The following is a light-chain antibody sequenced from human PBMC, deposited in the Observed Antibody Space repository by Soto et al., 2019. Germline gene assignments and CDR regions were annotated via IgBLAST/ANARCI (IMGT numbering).Light chain of an antibody. CDR2: AAS. Sequence: IQLTQSPSSLSASVGDRVTITCRASQGISTFLAWYQQKPGKAPKLLIYAASTLQRGVPSRFSGSGSGTDFTLIISSLQPEDFATYYCQQLNDFPPTFGGGTKV. J-gene: IGKJ4*01. CDR1: QGISTF. V-gene: IGKV1-9*01. CDR3: QQLNDFPPT.